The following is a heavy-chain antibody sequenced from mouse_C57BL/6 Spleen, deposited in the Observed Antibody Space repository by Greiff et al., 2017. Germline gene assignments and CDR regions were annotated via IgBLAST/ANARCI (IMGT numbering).Heavy chain of an antibody. V-gene: IGHV14-3*01. D-gene: IGHD1-1*01. Sequence: VQLKESVAELVRPGASVKLSCTASGFNIKNTYMHWVKQRPEQGLEWIGRIDPANGNTKYAPKFQGKATITADTSSNTAYLQLSSLTSEDTAIYYCARRYYGSSSYWYFDVWGTGTTVTVSS. J-gene: IGHJ1*03. CDR1: GFNIKNTY. CDR2: IDPANGNT. CDR3: ARRYYGSSSYWYFDV.